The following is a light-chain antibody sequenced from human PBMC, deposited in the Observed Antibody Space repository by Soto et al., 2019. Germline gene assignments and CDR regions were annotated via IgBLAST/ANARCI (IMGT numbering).Light chain of an antibody. CDR2: DVS. CDR1: SSDVGGYNY. J-gene: IGLJ1*01. V-gene: IGLV2-14*01. Sequence: QSALTQPASVSGSPGQSITISCNGTSSDVGGYNYVSWYQQHPGKAPKLMIYDVSNRPSGVSNRFSGSKSGNTASLTISGLQAEDEADYYCRSYISSSTLEVFGTGTKVTVL. CDR3: RSYISSSTLEV.